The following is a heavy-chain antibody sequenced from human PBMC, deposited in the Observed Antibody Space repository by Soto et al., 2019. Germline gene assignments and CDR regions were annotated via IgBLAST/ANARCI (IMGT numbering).Heavy chain of an antibody. CDR3: ARAATGSYHSAY. J-gene: IGHJ4*02. D-gene: IGHD3-10*01. CDR2: IAPHSGRT. V-gene: IGHV1-18*04. CDR1: GYAFTSYG. Sequence: QVQLVQSGPEVKNPGASVRVSCMTSGYAFTSYGVNWVRQAPGQGLEWMGWIAPHSGRTTYLPKFQGRVTITADAATNTGYMELGSLSSDDTGIYFCARAATGSYHSAYWGQGTVVTVSS.